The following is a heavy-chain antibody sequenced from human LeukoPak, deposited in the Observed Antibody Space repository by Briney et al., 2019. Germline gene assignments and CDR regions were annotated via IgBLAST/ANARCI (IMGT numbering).Heavy chain of an antibody. V-gene: IGHV5-51*01. CDR1: GYRFTSYW. Sequence: GESLKISCKGSGYRFTSYWIGWVRQMPGKGLEWMGIIYPGDSDTRYSPSFQGQVTISADKSISTAYLQWSSLKASDTAMYYCARERYYYDSSGYYYEYNWFDPWGQGTLVTVSS. J-gene: IGHJ5*02. D-gene: IGHD3-22*01. CDR2: IYPGDSDT. CDR3: ARERYYYDSSGYYYEYNWFDP.